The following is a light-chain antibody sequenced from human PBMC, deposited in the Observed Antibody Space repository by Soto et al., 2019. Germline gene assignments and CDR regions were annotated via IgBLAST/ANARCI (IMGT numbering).Light chain of an antibody. V-gene: IGLV2-14*03. CDR3: CSLTTSHTYV. J-gene: IGLJ1*01. Sequence: SALPRPASVSGSPGQSMTISFTGTSSDIGHYDYVSWYQQHPGKAPKLMIYHVTYRPSGVSNRYSGSKSGNSASLTISGLQADDEADYYCCSLTTSHTYVFGSGTKVTVL. CDR1: SSDIGHYDY. CDR2: HVT.